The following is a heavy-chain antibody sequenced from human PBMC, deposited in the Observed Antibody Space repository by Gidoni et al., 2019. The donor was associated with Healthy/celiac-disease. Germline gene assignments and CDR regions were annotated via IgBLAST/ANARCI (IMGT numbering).Heavy chain of an antibody. CDR1: GFPFSSYW. V-gene: IGHV3-7*04. Sequence: EVQLVESGGGLVQPGGSLRLPCAASGFPFSSYWMSWVRQAPGKGLGWVANIKQDGSEKYYVDSVKGRFTISRDNAKNSLYLQMNSLRAEDTAVYYCARVNEWELLMYYFDYWGQGTLVTVSS. CDR3: ARVNEWELLMYYFDY. J-gene: IGHJ4*02. CDR2: IKQDGSEK. D-gene: IGHD1-26*01.